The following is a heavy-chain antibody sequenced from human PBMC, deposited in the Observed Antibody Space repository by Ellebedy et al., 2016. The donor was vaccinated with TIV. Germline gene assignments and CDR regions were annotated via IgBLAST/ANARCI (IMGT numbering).Heavy chain of an antibody. J-gene: IGHJ4*02. D-gene: IGHD5-24*01. CDR3: VRDGDGYNFDY. CDR2: IYRDGSGT. V-gene: IGHV3-74*01. Sequence: PGGSLRLSCGVSGFIFSNYWMHWVRQAPGKGLVWVSRIYRDGSGTDYADSVKGRFTFSRDNTRNTLYLQMNSLRVEDTAVYYCVRDGDGYNFDYWGQGALVTVSS. CDR1: GFIFSNYW.